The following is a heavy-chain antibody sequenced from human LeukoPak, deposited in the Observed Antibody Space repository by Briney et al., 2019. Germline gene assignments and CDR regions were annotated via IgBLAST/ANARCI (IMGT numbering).Heavy chain of an antibody. CDR3: ATYMSSDY. CDR2: ISSSSSYI. D-gene: IGHD1-26*01. CDR1: GFTFSSYS. Sequence: GGSLRLXCAASGFTFSSYSMNWVRQAPGKVLEWVSSISSSSSYIYYADSVKGRFTISRDNAKNSLYLQMNSLRAEDTSVYYCATYMSSDYWGQGTLVTVSS. J-gene: IGHJ4*02. V-gene: IGHV3-21*01.